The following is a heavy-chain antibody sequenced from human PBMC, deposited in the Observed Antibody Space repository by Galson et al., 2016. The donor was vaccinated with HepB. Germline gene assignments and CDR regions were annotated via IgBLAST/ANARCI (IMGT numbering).Heavy chain of an antibody. CDR2: ILYDGSSK. J-gene: IGHJ4*02. Sequence: SLRLSCAASGFTFSSYGMHWVRQAPGKGLEWVAGILYDGSSKYYADSVKGRFAISRDNSKNTLYLQMNSLRPEDTAVYYCAKDVYGDWSYYFDYWGQGTLVTVS. CDR1: GFTFSSYG. CDR3: AKDVYGDWSYYFDY. D-gene: IGHD4-17*01. V-gene: IGHV3-30*18.